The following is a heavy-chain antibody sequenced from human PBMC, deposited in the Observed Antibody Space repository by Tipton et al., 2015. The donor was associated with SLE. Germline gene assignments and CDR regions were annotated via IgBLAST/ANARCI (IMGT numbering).Heavy chain of an antibody. V-gene: IGHV4-34*01. CDR3: ASTLVISVYTARGYMDV. CDR1: GGSFSGYY. D-gene: IGHD5-18*01. Sequence: LRLSCAVYGGSFSGYYWSWIRQPPGKGLEWIGEINHSGSTNYNPSLKSRVTISVDTSKNQFSLKLSSVTAADTAVYYCASTLVISVYTARGYMDVWGKGTTVTVSS. J-gene: IGHJ6*03. CDR2: INHSGST.